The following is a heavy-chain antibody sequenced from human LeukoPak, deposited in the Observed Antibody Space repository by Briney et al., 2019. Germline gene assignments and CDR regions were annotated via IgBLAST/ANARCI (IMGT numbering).Heavy chain of an antibody. CDR2: MSYSGST. CDR1: GGSINSYY. J-gene: IGHJ4*02. CDR3: ARGIFGMVNNRPHSRYYFES. D-gene: IGHD3-3*01. Sequence: SETLSLTCSVSGGSINSYYANWIRQPPGKGLEWIGYMSYSGSTNYNPSLKSRVTISVDTSKNHISLKLSSVNAADTAVYYCARGIFGMVNNRPHSRYYFESWGRETLLTVSS. V-gene: IGHV4-59*01.